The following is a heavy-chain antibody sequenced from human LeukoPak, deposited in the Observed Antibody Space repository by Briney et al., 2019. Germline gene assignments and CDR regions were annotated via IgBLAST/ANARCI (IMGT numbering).Heavy chain of an antibody. D-gene: IGHD6-13*01. Sequence: PGGSLRLSCAASGFTFTSYGMYWVRQAPGKGLEWVAFIRYEGSNKYYADSVKGRFTISRDNSKNTLYLQMNSLRAEDTAVYYCAKGGVVAAAGTDYWGQGTLVTVSS. CDR3: AKGGVVAAAGTDY. CDR2: IRYEGSNK. V-gene: IGHV3-30*02. J-gene: IGHJ4*02. CDR1: GFTFTSYG.